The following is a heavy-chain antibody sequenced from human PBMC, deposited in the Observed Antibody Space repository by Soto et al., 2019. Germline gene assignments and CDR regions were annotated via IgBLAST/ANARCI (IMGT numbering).Heavy chain of an antibody. CDR1: GGSFSGYY. Sequence: PSETLSLTCAVYGGSFSGYYWSWIRQPPGKGLEWIGEINHSGSTNYNPSLKSRVTISVDTSKNQFSLKLSSVTAADTAVYYCARGRAVLLWFGDPNWFAXGGQGTLFKVS. CDR2: INHSGST. J-gene: IGHJ5*02. D-gene: IGHD3-10*01. V-gene: IGHV4-34*01. CDR3: ARGRAVLLWFGDPNWFAX.